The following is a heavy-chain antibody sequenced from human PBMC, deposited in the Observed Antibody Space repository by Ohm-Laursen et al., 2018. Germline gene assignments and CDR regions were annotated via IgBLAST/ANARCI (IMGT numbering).Heavy chain of an antibody. D-gene: IGHD5-18*01. V-gene: IGHV1-24*01. CDR1: GYSLSELS. CDR3: ATAITRIHLWWNFDY. Sequence: ASVKVSCKVSGYSLSELSMHWVRQTPEKGLEWMGGVNPEDGETIHAQKFQGRVTMTEDRSTDTVYLELSTLKSEDTAVYYCATAITRIHLWWNFDYWGQGTLVTVSS. CDR2: VNPEDGET. J-gene: IGHJ4*02.